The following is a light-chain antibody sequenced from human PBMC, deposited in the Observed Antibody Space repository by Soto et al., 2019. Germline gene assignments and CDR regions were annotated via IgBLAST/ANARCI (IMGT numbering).Light chain of an antibody. CDR1: SSDVGGYNY. CDR2: EAT. CDR3: SSFADNNTDV. V-gene: IGLV2-8*01. Sequence: QSVLTQPPSASGSPGQSVTISCTGTSSDVGGYNYVSWYQQHPGKAPKLLIYEATKRPSGVPDRFSGSKSVNTASLTVSGLQAEDEADYYCSSFADNNTDVSGTGTKVTVL. J-gene: IGLJ1*01.